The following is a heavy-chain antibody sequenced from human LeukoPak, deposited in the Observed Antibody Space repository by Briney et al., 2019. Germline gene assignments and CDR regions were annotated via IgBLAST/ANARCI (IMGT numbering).Heavy chain of an antibody. J-gene: IGHJ5*02. CDR1: GGSISTYY. D-gene: IGHD1-26*01. CDR3: ARDPSGSFFNWFDP. V-gene: IGHV4-59*01. CDR2: VYYSGGT. Sequence: SETLPLTCTVSGGSISTYYWSWIRQPPGKGLEWIGYVYYSGGTNYNPSLKSRVTMSVDTSKNQFSLKLRSVTAADTAVYYCARDPSGSFFNWFDPWGQGTLVTVSS.